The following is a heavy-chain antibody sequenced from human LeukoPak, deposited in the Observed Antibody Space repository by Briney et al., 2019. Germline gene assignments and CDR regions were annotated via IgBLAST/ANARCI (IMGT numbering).Heavy chain of an antibody. J-gene: IGHJ3*02. CDR1: GFTFSNYG. Sequence: GGSLRLSCAASGFTFSNYGMSWVRQAPGKGLEWVSSISSSSSYIYYADSVKGRFTISRDNAKNSLYLQMNSLRAEDTAVYYCASWRDFNDAFDIWGQGTMVTVSS. CDR3: ASWRDFNDAFDI. CDR2: ISSSSSYI. D-gene: IGHD2-21*02. V-gene: IGHV3-21*01.